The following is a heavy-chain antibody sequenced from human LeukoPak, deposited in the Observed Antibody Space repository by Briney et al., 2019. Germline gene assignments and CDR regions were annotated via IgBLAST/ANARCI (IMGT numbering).Heavy chain of an antibody. J-gene: IGHJ4*02. CDR2: NSGSGGST. Sequence: GGSLRLSCAAPGFTFSSYAMTWVRQAPGQGLEWVSGNSGSGGSTYYADSVKGRFTISRDNSKNTLYLQMNSLRAEDTAVYYCAKVIVSVDTAIDYWGQGTLVTVSS. D-gene: IGHD5-18*01. V-gene: IGHV3-23*01. CDR1: GFTFSSYA. CDR3: AKVIVSVDTAIDY.